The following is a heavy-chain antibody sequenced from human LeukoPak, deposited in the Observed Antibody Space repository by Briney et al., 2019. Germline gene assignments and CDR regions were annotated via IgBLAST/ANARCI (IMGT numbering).Heavy chain of an antibody. D-gene: IGHD6-13*01. Sequence: GGSLRLSCAASGFTFSSYGMHWVRQAPGKGLEWVADIWYDGSNKYYADSVKGRFTISRDNSKNTLYLQMNSLRAEDTALYYCAKDSAAGTWEYYFDYWGQGTLVTVSS. CDR3: AKDSAAGTWEYYFDY. J-gene: IGHJ4*02. V-gene: IGHV3-33*06. CDR1: GFTFSSYG. CDR2: IWYDGSNK.